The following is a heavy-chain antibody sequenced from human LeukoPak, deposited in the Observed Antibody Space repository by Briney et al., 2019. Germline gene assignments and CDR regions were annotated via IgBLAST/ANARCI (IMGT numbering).Heavy chain of an antibody. V-gene: IGHV1-8*01. J-gene: IGHJ4*02. D-gene: IGHD3-22*01. Sequence: ASVKVSCKASGYTFTSYDINWVRQATGQGLEWMGWMNPNSGNTGYAQKFQGRVTITADESTSTAYMELRSLRSEDTAVYYCARDAAIFDSSGYYYLWWGQGTLVTVSS. CDR3: ARDAAIFDSSGYYYLW. CDR2: MNPNSGNT. CDR1: GYTFTSYD.